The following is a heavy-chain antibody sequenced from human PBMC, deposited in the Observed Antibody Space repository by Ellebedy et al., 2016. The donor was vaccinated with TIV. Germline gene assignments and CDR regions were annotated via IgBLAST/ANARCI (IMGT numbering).Heavy chain of an antibody. D-gene: IGHD3-10*01. CDR1: GGSISGYY. CDR3: AREVRGVSRPGDFDS. Sequence: MPSETLSLTCTVSGGSISGYYWSWIRQPPGKGLEWIGCIFHSGSTDYNPSLKGRVTILVDTSTNQFSLRLTYVTAADTAVYFCAREVRGVSRPGDFDSWGQGTLVTVSS. CDR2: IFHSGST. J-gene: IGHJ4*02. V-gene: IGHV4-59*01.